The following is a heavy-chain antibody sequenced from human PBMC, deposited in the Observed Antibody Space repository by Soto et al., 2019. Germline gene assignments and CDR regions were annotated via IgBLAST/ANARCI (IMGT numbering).Heavy chain of an antibody. CDR2: IYYSGST. Sequence: AETLSLTCTVSGGSISSSSYYWAWIRQPPGKGLEWIGSIYYSGSTYYNPSLKSRVTISVDRSNNQFSRKLSSVTAADTAVYYCASLDIYSGSYHDSDYWGQGTLVTVSS. CDR1: GGSISSSSYY. J-gene: IGHJ4*02. V-gene: IGHV4-39*01. D-gene: IGHD5-12*01. CDR3: ASLDIYSGSYHDSDY.